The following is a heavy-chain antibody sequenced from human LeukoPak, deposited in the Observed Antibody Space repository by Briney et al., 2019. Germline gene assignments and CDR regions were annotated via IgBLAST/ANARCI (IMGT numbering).Heavy chain of an antibody. D-gene: IGHD6-13*01. CDR3: ARVGSSWYRWFDP. Sequence: SETLSLTYTVSGGSVGSYYWSWIRQPAGKGLEWIGHIYTSGTTKYNPSLRSRVSMSVDTSKNQFSLGLSSVTAADTAVYYCARVGSSWYRWFDPWGQGILVTVSS. CDR2: IYTSGTT. J-gene: IGHJ5*02. CDR1: GGSVGSYY. V-gene: IGHV4-4*07.